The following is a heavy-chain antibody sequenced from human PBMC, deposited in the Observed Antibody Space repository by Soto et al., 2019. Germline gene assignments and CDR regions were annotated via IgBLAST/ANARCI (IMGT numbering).Heavy chain of an antibody. D-gene: IGHD3-9*01. CDR3: ARRDYDILTGAYYFDY. CDR2: ISAYNGNT. CDR1: GYTFTSYG. J-gene: IGHJ4*02. Sequence: VKVSCKASGYTFTSYGISWVRQAPGQGLEWMGWISAYNGNTNYAQKLQGRVTMTTDTSTSTAYMELRSLRSDDTAVYYCARRDYDILTGAYYFDYWGQGTLVTVSS. V-gene: IGHV1-18*01.